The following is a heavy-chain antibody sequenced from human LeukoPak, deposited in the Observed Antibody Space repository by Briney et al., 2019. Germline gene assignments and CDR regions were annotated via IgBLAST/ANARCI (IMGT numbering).Heavy chain of an antibody. CDR1: GFTFSSYS. Sequence: GGSLRLSCAASGFTFSSYSMNWVRQAPGKGLEWVSHISTSSSTIYYADSVKGRFTISRDNAKNSLYLQMNSLRAEDTAVYYCARRHGDYFPDYWGQGTLVTVSS. CDR3: ARRHGDYFPDY. V-gene: IGHV3-48*04. D-gene: IGHD4-17*01. CDR2: ISTSSSTI. J-gene: IGHJ4*02.